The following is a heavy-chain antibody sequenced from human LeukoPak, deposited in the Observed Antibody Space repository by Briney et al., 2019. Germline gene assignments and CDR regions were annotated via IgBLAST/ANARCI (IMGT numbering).Heavy chain of an antibody. D-gene: IGHD1-1*01. CDR3: ARATTGTTDC. V-gene: IGHV3-30*02. J-gene: IGHJ4*02. CDR2: IRYDGSNK. Sequence: GGSLRLSCAASGFTFSSYGMHWVRQAPGKGLEWVVFIRYDGSNKYYADSVKGRFTISRDNSKNTLYLQMNSLRAKDTAVYYCARATTGTTDCWGQGTLVTVSS. CDR1: GFTFSSYG.